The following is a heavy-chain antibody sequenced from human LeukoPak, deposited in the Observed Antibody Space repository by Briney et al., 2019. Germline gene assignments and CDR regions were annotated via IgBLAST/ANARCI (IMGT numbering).Heavy chain of an antibody. CDR3: ARDLTAMVPHAFDN. CDR1: GFTFSSYE. CDR2: ISSSGSTI. D-gene: IGHD5-18*01. V-gene: IGHV3-48*03. J-gene: IGHJ3*02. Sequence: GGSLRLSCAASGFTFSSYEMSWVRQAPGKGLEWVSYISSSGSTIYYADSVKGRFTISRDNAKNSLYLQMNSLRAEDTAVYYCARDLTAMVPHAFDNWGQGAMVTVSS.